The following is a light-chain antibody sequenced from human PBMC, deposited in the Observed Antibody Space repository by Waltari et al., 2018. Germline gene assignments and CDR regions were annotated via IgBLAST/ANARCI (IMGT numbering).Light chain of an antibody. J-gene: IGKJ1*01. CDR1: QTISNTY. V-gene: IGKV3-20*01. CDR3: QHYGSPPGT. CDR2: GAS. Sequence: DIVLTQPPGTLSLSPGERATLSCRASQTISNTYLVWFQQKRGQAPRLLIYGASNRATGIPDRFSGSGSGTDFTLTISRLEPEDFAMYYCQHYGSPPGTFGQGTNVEIK.